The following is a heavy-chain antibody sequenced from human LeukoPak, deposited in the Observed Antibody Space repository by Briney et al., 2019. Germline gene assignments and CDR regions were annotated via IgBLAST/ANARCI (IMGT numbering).Heavy chain of an antibody. Sequence: GGSLRLSCAASGLTFSNYAMHWVRQAPGKGLEWVAVISYDGTNKYYADSVKGRYTISRDNSKNTLYLQMNSLRSEGTAVYYCARGGGRGCSGGSCPYGLDVWGQGTTVTVSS. CDR1: GLTFSNYA. J-gene: IGHJ6*02. CDR3: ARGGGRGCSGGSCPYGLDV. D-gene: IGHD2-15*01. V-gene: IGHV3-30-3*01. CDR2: ISYDGTNK.